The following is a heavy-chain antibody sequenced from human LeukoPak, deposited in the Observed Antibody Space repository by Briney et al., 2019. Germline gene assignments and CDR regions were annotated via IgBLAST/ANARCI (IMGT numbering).Heavy chain of an antibody. V-gene: IGHV4-39*01. CDR1: GGSISSSSYY. CDR3: ARRIATAGDY. CDR2: IYYSGST. D-gene: IGHD6-13*01. J-gene: IGHJ4*02. Sequence: SETLSLTCTVSGGSISSSSYYWGWIRQPPGKGLEWIGSIYYSGSTYYNPSLKSRVTISVDTSKNQFSLKLTSVTAADTAVYYCARRIATAGDYWGQGTLVTVPS.